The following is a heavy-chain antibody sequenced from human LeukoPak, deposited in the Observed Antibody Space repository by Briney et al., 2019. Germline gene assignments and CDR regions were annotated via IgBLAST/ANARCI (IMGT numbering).Heavy chain of an antibody. CDR3: AKVSWFGYPALDY. CDR1: GFTFSSSW. J-gene: IGHJ4*02. D-gene: IGHD2-2*03. V-gene: IGHV3-7*01. CDR2: IKEDGSEK. Sequence: GGSLRLSCAASGFTFSSSWMSWDRQAPGKGLEWVANIKEDGSEKYYVDSVKGRFTISRDNAQNSLYLHMNSLRAEDTATYYCAKVSWFGYPALDYWGQGTLVTVSS.